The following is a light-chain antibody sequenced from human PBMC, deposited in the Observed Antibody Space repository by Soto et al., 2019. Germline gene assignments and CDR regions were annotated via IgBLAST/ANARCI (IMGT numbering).Light chain of an antibody. Sequence: DIQLTQSPSSLSASVGDRVTISCRASRNIYTYVNWYQVKPGKAPKLLIFASSTLQSGVPSRISGSGSGADFSLTISSLQPEDVATYYCQQSYSNIFTFGGGTRVEL. J-gene: IGKJ4*01. V-gene: IGKV1-39*01. CDR3: QQSYSNIFT. CDR1: RNIYTY. CDR2: ASS.